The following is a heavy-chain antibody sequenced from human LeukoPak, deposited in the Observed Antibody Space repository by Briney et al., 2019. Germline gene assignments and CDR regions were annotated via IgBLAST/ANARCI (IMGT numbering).Heavy chain of an antibody. Sequence: GKSLRLSCAASGFTFNNYGMHWVRQAPGKGLEWVAVISYDGRNIHYPDSVKGRFTISRDNAKNSLYLQMSNLRAEDTAVYFCARGGGLDVWGQGATVTVSS. D-gene: IGHD3-16*01. V-gene: IGHV3-30*03. CDR3: ARGGGLDV. CDR1: GFTFNNYG. J-gene: IGHJ6*02. CDR2: ISYDGRNI.